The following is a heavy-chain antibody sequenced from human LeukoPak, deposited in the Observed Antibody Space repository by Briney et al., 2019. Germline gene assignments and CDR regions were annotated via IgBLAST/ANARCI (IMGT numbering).Heavy chain of an antibody. CDR1: GGSISSFY. J-gene: IGHJ6*02. V-gene: IGHV4-59*08. CDR3: ARRFGSYYYYGMDV. CDR2: IYYSGRT. Sequence: PSETLSLTCTVSGGSISSFYWSWVRQFPGKGLEWIGDIYYSGRTSYNPSLKSRVTISVDTSKNQFSLKLNSVTAADTAVYYCARRFGSYYYYGMDVWGQGTTVTVSS. D-gene: IGHD3-10*01.